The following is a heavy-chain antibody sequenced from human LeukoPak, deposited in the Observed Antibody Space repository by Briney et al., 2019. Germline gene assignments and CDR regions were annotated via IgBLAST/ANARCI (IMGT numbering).Heavy chain of an antibody. Sequence: SETLSLTCAVYGGSFSGYYGSWIRQPPGKGLEWIGEINHSGSTNYNPSLKSRVTISVDTSKNQFSLKLSSVTDADTAVYYCARGGEYYYDSSGYYTKTYYFDYWGQGTLVTVSS. CDR1: GGSFSGYY. D-gene: IGHD3-22*01. J-gene: IGHJ4*02. V-gene: IGHV4-34*01. CDR3: ARGGEYYYDSSGYYTKTYYFDY. CDR2: INHSGST.